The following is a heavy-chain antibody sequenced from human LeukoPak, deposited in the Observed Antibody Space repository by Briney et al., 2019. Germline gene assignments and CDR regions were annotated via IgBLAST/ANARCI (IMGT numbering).Heavy chain of an antibody. J-gene: IGHJ3*02. CDR2: ISSSSSTI. CDR1: GFTFSSYS. Sequence: PGGSLRLSCVASGFTFSSYSMNWVRQAPGKGLEWFSYISSSSSTIYYADSVKGRFTISRDNAKKTLFLQMNSLRAEDTAVYYCARDGDIVVEPAGKPEAFDIWGQGTMVTVSS. D-gene: IGHD2-2*01. V-gene: IGHV3-48*04. CDR3: ARDGDIVVEPAGKPEAFDI.